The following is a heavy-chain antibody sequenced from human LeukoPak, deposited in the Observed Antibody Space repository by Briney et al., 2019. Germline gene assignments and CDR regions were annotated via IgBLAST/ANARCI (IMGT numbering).Heavy chain of an antibody. Sequence: ASVKVSCKASGYTFTSYGISWVRQAPGQGLEWMGWISAYNGNTNYAQKLQGRVTMTTDTSTSTAYMELSSLRSEDTAVYYCARVPLGYSGSYSYAFDIWGQGTMVTVSS. CDR1: GYTFTSYG. D-gene: IGHD1-26*01. V-gene: IGHV1-18*01. CDR3: ARVPLGYSGSYSYAFDI. CDR2: ISAYNGNT. J-gene: IGHJ3*02.